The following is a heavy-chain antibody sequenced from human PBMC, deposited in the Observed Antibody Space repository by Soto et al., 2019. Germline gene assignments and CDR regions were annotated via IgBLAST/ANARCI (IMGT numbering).Heavy chain of an antibody. CDR3: AVEPLGYCSSTSCYGGGRQDY. Sequence: ASVKVSCKASGYTFTSYGISWVRQAPGQGLEWMGWISAYNGNTNYAQKLQGRVTMTTDTSTSTAYMELRSLRSDDTAVYYCAVEPLGYCSSTSCYGGGRQDYWGQGTLVTVSS. CDR1: GYTFTSYG. V-gene: IGHV1-18*01. D-gene: IGHD2-2*01. J-gene: IGHJ4*02. CDR2: ISAYNGNT.